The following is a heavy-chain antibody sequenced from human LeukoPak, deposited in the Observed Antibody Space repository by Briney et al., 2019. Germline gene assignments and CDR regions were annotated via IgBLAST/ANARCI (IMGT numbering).Heavy chain of an antibody. CDR2: ISPNSGDT. J-gene: IGHJ4*02. V-gene: IGHV1-2*02. CDR3: VRGRDRWDAYA. CDR1: GNTFHVYW. D-gene: IGHD2-2*01. Sequence: ASVKVSCTASGNTFHVYWLHWVRQAPGQGPKWMGWISPNSGDTNIAREFQGRVTMTRDTSISTAYMELRWLTSDDTAIYYCVRGRDRWDAYAWGRGTLVTVSS.